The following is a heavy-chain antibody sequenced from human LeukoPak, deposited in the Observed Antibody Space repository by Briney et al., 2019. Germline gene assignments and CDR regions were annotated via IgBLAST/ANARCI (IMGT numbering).Heavy chain of an antibody. D-gene: IGHD3-22*01. CDR1: GGSISSSSYY. V-gene: IGHV4-39*01. CDR2: IYYSGST. J-gene: IGHJ4*02. CDR3: ARRGYDSSGYYHNY. Sequence: SETLSLTCTVSGGSISSSSYYWGWIRQPPGKGLEWIGCIYYSGSTYYNPSLKSRVTISVDTSKNQFSLKLSSVTAADTAVYYCARRGYDSSGYYHNYWGQGTLVTVSS.